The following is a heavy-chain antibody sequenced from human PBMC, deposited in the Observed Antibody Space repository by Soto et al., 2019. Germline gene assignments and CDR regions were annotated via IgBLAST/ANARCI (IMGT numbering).Heavy chain of an antibody. CDR2: TYYRSKWYN. CDR3: ARTPTIAARPNGYYYYYYMDV. Sequence: KQSQTLSLTCAISGDSVSSNSAAWNWIRQSPSRGLEWLGRTYYRSKWYNDYAVSVKSRITINPDTSKNQFSLQLNSVTPEDTAVYYCARTPTIAARPNGYYYYYYMDVWGKGTTVTVSS. J-gene: IGHJ6*03. CDR1: GDSVSSNSAA. D-gene: IGHD6-6*01. V-gene: IGHV6-1*01.